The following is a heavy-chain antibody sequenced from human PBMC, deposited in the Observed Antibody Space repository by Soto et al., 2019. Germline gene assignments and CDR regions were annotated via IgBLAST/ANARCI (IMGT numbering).Heavy chain of an antibody. CDR2: ISYSGST. J-gene: IGHJ5*02. D-gene: IGHD6-13*01. V-gene: IGHV4-30-4*01. CDR1: GGSINSDEYY. CDR3: ARDRGSSWMYKWFDP. Sequence: SETLSLTCTVSGGSINSDEYYWSWIRQPPGRGLEWIGHISYSGSTYYSPSLKSRLIISIDTPKNQFSLKLTSVTAADAAVYFCARDRGSSWMYKWFDPWGQGTLVTVSS.